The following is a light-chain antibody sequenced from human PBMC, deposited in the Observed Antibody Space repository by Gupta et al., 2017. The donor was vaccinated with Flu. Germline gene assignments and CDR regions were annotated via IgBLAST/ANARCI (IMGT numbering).Light chain of an antibody. CDR1: KTISYW. V-gene: IGKV1-5*03. J-gene: IGKJ1*01. Sequence: PAPVEASVGDRGTSTCLASKTISYWLDWYQQKPGKAPNLLIYKASSLESGVPSRFSGSGSGTDFTLTISRLQPDDFATYYCQQDNTTPWTFGQGTKVEIK. CDR3: QQDNTTPWT. CDR2: KAS.